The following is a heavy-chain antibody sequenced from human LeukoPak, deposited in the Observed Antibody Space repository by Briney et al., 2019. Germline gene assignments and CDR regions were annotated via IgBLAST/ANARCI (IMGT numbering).Heavy chain of an antibody. V-gene: IGHV3-30*18. CDR1: VFSLRNYG. Sequence: PGGSLRLSCAAPVFSLRNYGMHTVRQAPGKGLEWVAIISFDGNNIYYADSVKGRFTISRDNSKSTLYLQMNSLRAEDTAVYYCAKGSIQYYYDSSGYYRDYWGQGTLVTVSS. J-gene: IGHJ4*02. CDR3: AKGSIQYYYDSSGYYRDY. CDR2: ISFDGNNI. D-gene: IGHD3-22*01.